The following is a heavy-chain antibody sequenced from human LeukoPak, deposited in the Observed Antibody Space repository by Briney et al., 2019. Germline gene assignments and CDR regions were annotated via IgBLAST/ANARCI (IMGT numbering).Heavy chain of an antibody. V-gene: IGHV3-23*01. Sequence: PGGSLRLSCAASGFTFSSYAMSWVRQAPGKGPEWVSGIGTSGDTTSYADSVRGRFTISRDNPRNMLYMQMSSLTDEDTAVYYCAIMHRYYDGSGYWVHWGQGALVTVSS. CDR2: IGTSGDTT. CDR1: GFTFSSYA. CDR3: AIMHRYYDGSGYWVH. J-gene: IGHJ4*02. D-gene: IGHD3-22*01.